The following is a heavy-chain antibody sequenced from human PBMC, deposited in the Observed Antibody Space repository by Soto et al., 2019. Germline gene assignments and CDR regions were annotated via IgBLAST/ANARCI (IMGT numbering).Heavy chain of an antibody. CDR2: ISYDGSNK. CDR3: AKDEDG. Sequence: QVQLVESGGGVVQPGRSLRLSCAASGFTFSSYGMHWVRQAPGKGLEWVAVISYDGSNKYYADSVKGRFTISRDNSKNTLYLQMNILRAEDTAVYYCAKDEDGWGQGTLVTVSS. D-gene: IGHD2-15*01. V-gene: IGHV3-30*18. J-gene: IGHJ4*02. CDR1: GFTFSSYG.